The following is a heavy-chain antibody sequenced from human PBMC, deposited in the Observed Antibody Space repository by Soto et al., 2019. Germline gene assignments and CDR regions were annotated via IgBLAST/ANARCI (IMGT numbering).Heavy chain of an antibody. J-gene: IGHJ6*02. D-gene: IGHD3-22*01. CDR1: GYTFTSYG. V-gene: IGHV1-18*01. CDR2: ISAYNGNT. CDR3: ARGGYYDSSGSRDYHYYGMDV. Sequence: GASVKVSCKASGYTFTSYGISWVRQAPGQGLEWMGWISAYNGNTYYAQRLQGRVTMTTDTSTSTAYLDLRSLRSDDTAVYYCARGGYYDSSGSRDYHYYGMDVWGQGTTVTVSS.